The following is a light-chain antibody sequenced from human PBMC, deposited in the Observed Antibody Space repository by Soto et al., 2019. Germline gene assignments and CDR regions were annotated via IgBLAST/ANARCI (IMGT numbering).Light chain of an antibody. J-gene: IGKJ5*01. CDR2: AAS. CDR3: QQSYSTPIT. V-gene: IGKV1-39*01. Sequence: DIHMTHSPSSLSSFVLDIFTITCRASQSISSFLNWYQQKPGKAPKLLIYAASSLQSGVPSRFSGSGSGTDFTLTISSLQPEDFATYYCQQSYSTPITFGQGTRLEIK. CDR1: QSISSF.